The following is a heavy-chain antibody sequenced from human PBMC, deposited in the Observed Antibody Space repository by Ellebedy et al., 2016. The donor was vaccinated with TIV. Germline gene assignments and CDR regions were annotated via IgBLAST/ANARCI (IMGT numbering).Heavy chain of an antibody. CDR2: MNPNSGNT. CDR3: ARVLRYGAYNWNDIDY. Sequence: ASVKVSCKASGYTFTSYDINWVRQATGQGLEWMGWMNPNSGNTGYAQKLQGRVTMTTDTSTSTAYMELRSLRSDDTAVYYCARVLRYGAYNWNDIDYWGQGTLVTVSS. D-gene: IGHD1-20*01. J-gene: IGHJ4*02. CDR1: GYTFTSYD. V-gene: IGHV1-8*01.